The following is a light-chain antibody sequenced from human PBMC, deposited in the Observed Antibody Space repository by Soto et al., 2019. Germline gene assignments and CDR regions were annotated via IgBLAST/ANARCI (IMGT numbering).Light chain of an antibody. CDR3: QQANSFPIT. CDR2: GAS. J-gene: IGKJ5*01. V-gene: IGKV1-12*01. Sequence: MNQSPSCVSANEGDRVTITCRASQGISTWLAWYQQKAGKAPNLLIYGASNLHSGVPSRFSGSGSGTNFTLTISSLQPEDFATYYCQQANSFPITFGQGTLLEIK. CDR1: QGISTW.